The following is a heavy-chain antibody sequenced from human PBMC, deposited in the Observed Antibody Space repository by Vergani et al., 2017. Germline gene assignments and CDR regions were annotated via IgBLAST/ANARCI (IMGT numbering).Heavy chain of an antibody. CDR1: GYTFTSYG. CDR2: ISAYNGNT. CDR3: TREKSSSWLGGNWFDP. Sequence: QVQLVQSGAEVKKPGASVKVSCKASGYTFTSYGISWVRQAPGQGLEWMGWISAYNGNTNYAQKLQGRVTMTTDTSTSTAYMVLRSLRSDDTAVYYCTREKSSSWLGGNWFDPWGQGTLVTVSS. V-gene: IGHV1-18*01. J-gene: IGHJ5*02. D-gene: IGHD6-13*01.